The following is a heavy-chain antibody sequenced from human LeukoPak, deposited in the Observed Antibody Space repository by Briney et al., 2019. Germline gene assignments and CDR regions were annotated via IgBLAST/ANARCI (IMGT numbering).Heavy chain of an antibody. Sequence: GESLKISCKGSGYMFTNYWIAWVRQIAGKGLEWMGIIYPDDSDTRYSPSFQGQVTISADKSISTAYLQWSSLKASDTAMYYCARIWLRAFDIWGQGTMVTVSS. J-gene: IGHJ3*02. CDR2: IYPDDSDT. D-gene: IGHD3-16*01. CDR1: GYMFTNYW. V-gene: IGHV5-51*01. CDR3: ARIWLRAFDI.